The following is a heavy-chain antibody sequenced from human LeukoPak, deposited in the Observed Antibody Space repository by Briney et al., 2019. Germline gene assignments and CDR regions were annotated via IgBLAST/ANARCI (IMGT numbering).Heavy chain of an antibody. CDR1: GGSISSYY. CDR2: INHSGST. J-gene: IGHJ4*02. CDR3: ARALSKIRRAFDY. Sequence: SETLSLTCTVSGGSISSYYWSWIRQPPGKGLEWIGEINHSGSTNYNPSLKSRVTISVDTSKNQFSLKLSSVTAADTAVYYCARALSKIRRAFDYWGQGTLVTVSS. D-gene: IGHD1-14*01. V-gene: IGHV4-34*01.